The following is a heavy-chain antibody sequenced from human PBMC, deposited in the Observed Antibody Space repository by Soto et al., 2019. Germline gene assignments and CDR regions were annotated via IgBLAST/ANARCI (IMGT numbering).Heavy chain of an antibody. CDR1: GFTFSSHW. J-gene: IGHJ5*02. V-gene: IGHV3-74*01. D-gene: IGHD4-17*01. Sequence: GGSLRLSCAASGFTFSSHWMHWVRQAPGKGLVWISRISTDGGTTGYADSVMGRFTISRDNAKNTLYLQMNSLRAEDTAVYYCTRDLTTVTLFDPWGQGTLVTVSS. CDR3: TRDLTTVTLFDP. CDR2: ISTDGGTT.